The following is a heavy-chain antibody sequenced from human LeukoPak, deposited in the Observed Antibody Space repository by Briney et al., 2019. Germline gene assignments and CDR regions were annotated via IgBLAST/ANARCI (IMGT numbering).Heavy chain of an antibody. CDR3: ARGPTYYYDSSGYSVYYFDY. Sequence: PGRSLRLSCAASGFTFDDYAMHWVRQAPGKGLEWVSGISWNSGSIGYADSVKGRFTISRDNAKNSLYLQMNSLRAEDTALYYCARGPTYYYDSSGYSVYYFDYWGQGTLVTVSS. D-gene: IGHD3-22*01. V-gene: IGHV3-9*01. J-gene: IGHJ4*02. CDR1: GFTFDDYA. CDR2: ISWNSGSI.